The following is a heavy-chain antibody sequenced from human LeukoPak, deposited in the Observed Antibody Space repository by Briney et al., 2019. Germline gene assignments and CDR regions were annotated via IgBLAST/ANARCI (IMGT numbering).Heavy chain of an antibody. CDR2: INHSGST. CDR1: GGSFSGYY. D-gene: IGHD5-18*01. Sequence: SETLSLTCAVYGGSFSGYYWSWIRQPPGKGLEWIGEINHSGSTNYNPSLKSRVTISVDTSKNQFSLKLSSVTAADTAVYYCARGRIQPWFRWFDPWGQGTLVTVSS. V-gene: IGHV4-34*01. J-gene: IGHJ5*02. CDR3: ARGRIQPWFRWFDP.